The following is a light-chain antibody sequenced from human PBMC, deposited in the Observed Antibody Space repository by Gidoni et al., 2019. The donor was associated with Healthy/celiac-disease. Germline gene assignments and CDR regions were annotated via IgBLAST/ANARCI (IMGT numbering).Light chain of an antibody. CDR1: LSLLHSNGYNY. J-gene: IGKJ1*01. V-gene: IGKV2-28*01. CDR2: LGS. Sequence: DIVMTQSPLSLPVTPGEPASISCRSSLSLLHSNGYNYLDWYLQKPGQSPQLLIYLGSNRVSGVPDRFSGSGSGTDFTLKISRVEAEDVGVYYCMQALQTPPWTFGQGTKVEIK. CDR3: MQALQTPPWT.